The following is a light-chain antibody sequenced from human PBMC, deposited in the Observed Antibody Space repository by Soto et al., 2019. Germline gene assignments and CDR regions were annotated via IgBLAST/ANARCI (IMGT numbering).Light chain of an antibody. J-gene: IGKJ5*01. V-gene: IGKV1-5*01. CDR1: QSISSW. CDR2: DAS. CDR3: QQSYSTLSIT. Sequence: DIQMTRSPTSVASAVGGRGTITGAASQSISSWLAWYQQKPGKAPKLLIYDASSLESGVPSRFSGSGSGPDFTLTISSLQPEDFATYYCQQSYSTLSITFGQGTYWRL.